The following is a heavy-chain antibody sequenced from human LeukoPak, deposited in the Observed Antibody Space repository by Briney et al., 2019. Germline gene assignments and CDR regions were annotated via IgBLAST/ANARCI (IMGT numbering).Heavy chain of an antibody. CDR2: IYYSGST. CDR1: GGSISSYY. D-gene: IGHD6-6*01. Sequence: PSQTLSLTCTVSGGSISSYYWSWLRQPPGKGLEWIGYIYYSGSTNYNPSLKSRVTISVDTSKNQFSLKLSSVTAADTAVYYCARYEYSSSSWFDPWGQGTLVTVSS. V-gene: IGHV4-59*01. J-gene: IGHJ5*02. CDR3: ARYEYSSSSWFDP.